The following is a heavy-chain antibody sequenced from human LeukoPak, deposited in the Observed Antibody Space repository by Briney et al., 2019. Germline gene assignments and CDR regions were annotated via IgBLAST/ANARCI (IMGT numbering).Heavy chain of an antibody. CDR1: GFTFSSYG. Sequence: PGGSLRLSCAASGFTFSSYGMHWVRQAPGKGLEWVSSISSSSSYIYYADSVKGRFTISRDNAKNSLYLQMNSLRAEDTAVYYCAIPSTFDWFDPWGQGTLVTVSS. CDR3: AIPSTFDWFDP. J-gene: IGHJ5*02. CDR2: ISSSSSYI. V-gene: IGHV3-21*01. D-gene: IGHD3-10*02.